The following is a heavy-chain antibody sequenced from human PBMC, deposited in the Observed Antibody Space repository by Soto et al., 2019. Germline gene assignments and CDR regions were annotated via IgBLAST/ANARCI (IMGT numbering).Heavy chain of an antibody. Sequence: GGSLRLSCAASGFTASSNYMSWVRQAPGKGLEWVSVIYSGGSTYYADSVKGRFTISRHNSKNTLCLQMNSLRAEDTAVYYCAKDPITIFGVVPDYWGQGTLVTVSS. D-gene: IGHD3-3*01. J-gene: IGHJ4*02. CDR2: IYSGGST. CDR3: AKDPITIFGVVPDY. V-gene: IGHV3-53*01. CDR1: GFTASSNY.